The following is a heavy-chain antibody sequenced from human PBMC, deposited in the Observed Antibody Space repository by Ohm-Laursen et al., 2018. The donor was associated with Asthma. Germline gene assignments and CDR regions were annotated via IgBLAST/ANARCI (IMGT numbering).Heavy chain of an antibody. Sequence: TLSLTCPVSGGSISSGDYYWSWIRQPPGKGLEWIGYIYSSGSTNYNPSLKSRVAMSLDTSKNQFSLRLSSVIAADTAVYYCAKSSRPFYFDSWGQGTLVTVSS. CDR2: IYSSGST. J-gene: IGHJ4*02. V-gene: IGHV4-31*03. D-gene: IGHD6-6*01. CDR1: GGSISSGDYY. CDR3: AKSSRPFYFDS.